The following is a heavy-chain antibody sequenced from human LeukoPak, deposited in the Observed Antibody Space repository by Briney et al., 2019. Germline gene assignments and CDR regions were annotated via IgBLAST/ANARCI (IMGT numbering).Heavy chain of an antibody. CDR3: AKGVVVAPDVTPFDY. CDR1: GFTFDGYG. V-gene: IGHV3-20*04. J-gene: IGHJ4*02. Sequence: PGGSLRLSCVASGFTFDGYGMSWVRQAPGKGLEWVSGINWNGGSTNYADSVKGRFSISRDNAKNSLFLQMNSLRAEDTALYYCAKGVVVAPDVTPFDYWGQGTLVTVSS. D-gene: IGHD2-2*01. CDR2: INWNGGST.